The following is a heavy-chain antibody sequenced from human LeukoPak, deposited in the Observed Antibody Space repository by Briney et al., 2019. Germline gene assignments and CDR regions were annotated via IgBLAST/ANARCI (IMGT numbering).Heavy chain of an antibody. Sequence: GASVKVSCKASGGTFSSYAISWVRQAPGQGLEWMGRIIPILGIANYAQKFQGRVTITADKSTSTAYMELSSLRSEDTAVYYCARGLGYDFWSGYYTGSTNWFDPWGQGTLVTVSS. CDR2: IIPILGIA. CDR1: GGTFSSYA. V-gene: IGHV1-69*04. J-gene: IGHJ5*02. CDR3: ARGLGYDFWSGYYTGSTNWFDP. D-gene: IGHD3-3*01.